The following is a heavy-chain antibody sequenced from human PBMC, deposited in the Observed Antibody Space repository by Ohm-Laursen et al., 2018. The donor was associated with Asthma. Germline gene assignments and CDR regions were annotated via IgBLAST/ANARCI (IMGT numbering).Heavy chain of an antibody. CDR1: VGTFSSYA. D-gene: IGHD6-6*01. CDR2: IIPIFGTA. CDR3: AGAPEDSSSQQPTPHYYYYYGMDV. J-gene: IGHJ6*02. V-gene: IGHV1-69*01. Sequence: SVYASCKASVGTFSSYAISSVRQAAGQGLEWMGGIIPIFGTANYAQKFPGRVTITADESTSTAYMELSSLRSEETAVYYCAGAPEDSSSQQPTPHYYYYYGMDVWGQGTTVTVSS.